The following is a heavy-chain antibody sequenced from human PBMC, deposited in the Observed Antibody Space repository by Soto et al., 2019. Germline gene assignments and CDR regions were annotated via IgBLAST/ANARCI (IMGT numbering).Heavy chain of an antibody. D-gene: IGHD1-26*01. Sequence: QVQLQQSGPGLVKPSQTLSLTCAISGDSVSSNSAAWNWIRQSPSRGLEWLGRTYYRSKWYNEYAGSVKSRITITPDKTKNQISLQMNSVTPEDTAVYYCARIVGATVDIWGQGTMVTVSS. V-gene: IGHV6-1*01. J-gene: IGHJ3*02. CDR2: TYYRSKWYN. CDR3: ARIVGATVDI. CDR1: GDSVSSNSAA.